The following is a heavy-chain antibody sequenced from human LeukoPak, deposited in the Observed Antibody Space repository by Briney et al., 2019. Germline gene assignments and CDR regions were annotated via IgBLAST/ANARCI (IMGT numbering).Heavy chain of an antibody. V-gene: IGHV3-30*03. Sequence: SGGSLRLSCAASGFTFSSYWMSWVRQAPGKGLEWVAVISYDGSNKYYADSVKGRFTISRDNSKNTLYLQMNSLRAEDTAVYYCARSQWGYCSGGSCYSEYDYWGQGTLVTVSS. D-gene: IGHD2-15*01. J-gene: IGHJ4*02. CDR1: GFTFSSYW. CDR2: ISYDGSNK. CDR3: ARSQWGYCSGGSCYSEYDY.